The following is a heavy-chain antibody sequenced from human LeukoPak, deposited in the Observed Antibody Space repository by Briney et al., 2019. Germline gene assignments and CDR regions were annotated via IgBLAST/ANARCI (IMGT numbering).Heavy chain of an antibody. J-gene: IGHJ6*03. V-gene: IGHV1-58*01. CDR2: IVVGSGNT. D-gene: IGHD4-11*01. CDR3: AAVRDYSNYFDYYMDV. Sequence: SVKVSCKASGFTFTSSAVQWVRQARGQRLEWIGWIVVGSGNTNYAQKFQERVTITRDMSTSTAYMELSSLRSEDTAVYYCAAVRDYSNYFDYYMDVWGKGTTVTVSS. CDR1: GFTFTSSA.